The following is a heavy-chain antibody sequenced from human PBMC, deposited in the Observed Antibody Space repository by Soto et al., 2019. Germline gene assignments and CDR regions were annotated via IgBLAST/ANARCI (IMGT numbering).Heavy chain of an antibody. Sequence: GESLKISCKGSGYSFTSYWIGWVRQMPGKGLEWMGIIYPGDSDTRYSPSFQGQVTISADKSISTAYLQWSSLKASDTAMYYCARHKYGYSYEGLYYYGMDVWGQGTTVTVSS. J-gene: IGHJ6*02. CDR2: IYPGDSDT. D-gene: IGHD5-18*01. CDR3: ARHKYGYSYEGLYYYGMDV. V-gene: IGHV5-51*01. CDR1: GYSFTSYW.